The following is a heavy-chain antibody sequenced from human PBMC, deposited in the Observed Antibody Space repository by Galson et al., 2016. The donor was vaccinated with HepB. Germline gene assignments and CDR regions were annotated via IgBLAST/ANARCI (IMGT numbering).Heavy chain of an antibody. CDR1: GFTFSRSG. CDR2: IWSDGSNR. Sequence: SLRLSCAVSGFTFSRSGMHWVRQAPGKGLEWVAVIWSDGSNRYYADSVQGRFTISRDNSKNTLFLQMNSLRAEDTAVYYCARGESIFAPWGQGTLVTVSS. D-gene: IGHD3-3*01. V-gene: IGHV3-33*01. CDR3: ARGESIFAP. J-gene: IGHJ5*02.